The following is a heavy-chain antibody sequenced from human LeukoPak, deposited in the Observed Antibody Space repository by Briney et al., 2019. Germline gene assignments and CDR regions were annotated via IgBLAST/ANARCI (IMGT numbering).Heavy chain of an antibody. CDR2: ISYDGSNK. V-gene: IGHV3-30*18. D-gene: IGHD3-16*01. J-gene: IGHJ6*02. CDR3: AKVVGDGTYYYYGVDV. CDR1: GFTFSNYG. Sequence: GRSLRLSCAASGFTFSNYGMHWVRQAPGKGLEWVAVISYDGSNKYYGDSVKGRFTISGDNSKNTLNLQMNSLRAEDTAVYYCAKVVGDGTYYYYGVDVWGQGTTVTVSS.